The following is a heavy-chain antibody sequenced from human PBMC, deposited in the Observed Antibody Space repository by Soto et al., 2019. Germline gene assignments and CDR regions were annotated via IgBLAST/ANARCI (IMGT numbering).Heavy chain of an antibody. CDR2: IIPIFGTA. CDR3: ARGYYYDSSGYPPHAFDI. V-gene: IGHV1-69*13. Sequence: GASVKVCCKASGGTFSSYAISWVRQAPGQGLEWMGGIIPIFGTANYAQKFQGRVTITADESTSTAYMELSGLRSEDTAVYYCARGYYYDSSGYPPHAFDIWDQGTLGTLS. J-gene: IGHJ3*02. D-gene: IGHD3-22*01. CDR1: GGTFSSYA.